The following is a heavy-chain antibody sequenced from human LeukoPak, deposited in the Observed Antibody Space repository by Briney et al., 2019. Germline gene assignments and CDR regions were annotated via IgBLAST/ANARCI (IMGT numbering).Heavy chain of an antibody. V-gene: IGHV3-53*01. CDR2: VYSGGNT. Sequence: PGGSLRLSCAASGFTVSSNFMSWVRQAPGKGLEWVSVVYSGGNTYYADSVKGRFTISRDNSKNTLYLQVNSLRAEDTAVYYCARAVPWSTWYFDLWGRGTLVTVSS. CDR3: ARAVPWSTWYFDL. D-gene: IGHD2-15*01. J-gene: IGHJ2*01. CDR1: GFTVSSNF.